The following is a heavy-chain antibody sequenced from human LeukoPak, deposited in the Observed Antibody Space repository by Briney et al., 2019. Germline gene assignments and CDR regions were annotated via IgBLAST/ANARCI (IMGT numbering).Heavy chain of an antibody. V-gene: IGHV7-4-1*02. CDR1: GYTFISHT. CDR2: INTNTGNP. J-gene: IGHJ6*03. D-gene: IGHD6-13*01. CDR3: ARVTGYSSSWYGWDYYYYMDV. Sequence: GASVKVSCKASGYTFISHTVNWVRQAPGQGLEWMGWINTNTGNPTYAQGFTGRFVFSLDTSVSTAYLQISSLKAEDTAVYYCARVTGYSSSWYGWDYYYYMDVWGKGTTVTVSS.